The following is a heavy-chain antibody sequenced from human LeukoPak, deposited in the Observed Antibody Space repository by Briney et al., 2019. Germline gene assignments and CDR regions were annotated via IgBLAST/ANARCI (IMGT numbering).Heavy chain of an antibody. CDR1: GYTFASYD. CDR2: MNPNSGNT. J-gene: IGHJ1*01. V-gene: IGHV1-8*01. CDR3: ARGEYYDSSSDYFQH. Sequence: ASVKVSCKASGYTFASYDINWVRQATGQGLEWMGWMNPNSGNTGYAQKFQGRVTMTRNTSISTAYMELSSLRSEDTAVYYCARGEYYDSSSDYFQHWGQGTLVTVSS. D-gene: IGHD3-22*01.